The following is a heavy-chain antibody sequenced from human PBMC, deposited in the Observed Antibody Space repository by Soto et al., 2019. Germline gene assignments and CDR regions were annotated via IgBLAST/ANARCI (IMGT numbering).Heavy chain of an antibody. V-gene: IGHV3-23*01. J-gene: IGHJ4*02. CDR2: ISGSGGST. D-gene: IGHD5-12*01. Sequence: GGSLRLSCAGSGFTFSSYAMSWVRQAPGKGLEWVSGISGSGGSTYYAESVKGRFTISRDNSKNTLYVQMKSLRAEDTAVYYCAKNLSGDGYNFDYWGQGTLVTV. CDR1: GFTFSSYA. CDR3: AKNLSGDGYNFDY.